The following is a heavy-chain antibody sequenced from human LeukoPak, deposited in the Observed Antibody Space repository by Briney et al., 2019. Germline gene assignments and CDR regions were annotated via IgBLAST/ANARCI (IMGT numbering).Heavy chain of an antibody. CDR2: ISGSGGST. D-gene: IGHD4-23*01. V-gene: IGHV3-23*01. CDR3: ARDRNGGNTYYFDY. Sequence: GGSLRLSCAASGFTFSSYAMSWVRQAPGKGLEWVSAISGSGGSTYYADSVKGRFTISRDNAKNSLYLQMNSLRAEDTALYYCARDRNGGNTYYFDYWGQGTLVTVSS. CDR1: GFTFSSYA. J-gene: IGHJ4*02.